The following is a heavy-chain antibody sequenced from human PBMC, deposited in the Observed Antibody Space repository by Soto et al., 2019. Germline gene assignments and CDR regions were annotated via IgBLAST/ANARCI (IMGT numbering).Heavy chain of an antibody. Sequence: QLQLQESGPGLVKASETLSLTCTVSGGSISSSSYYWGWIRQPPGKGLEWIGSLYYSGSTYYNPSLKSRVTISVNTSKNQFSLKLSFVTAADTAVYYCARDSSGYYYPDGFDYWGQGTLITVSS. CDR1: GGSISSSSYY. CDR2: LYYSGST. J-gene: IGHJ4*02. CDR3: ARDSSGYYYPDGFDY. V-gene: IGHV4-39*01. D-gene: IGHD3-22*01.